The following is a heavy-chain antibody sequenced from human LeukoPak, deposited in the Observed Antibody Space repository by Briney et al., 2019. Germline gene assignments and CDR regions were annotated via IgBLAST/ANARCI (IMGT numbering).Heavy chain of an antibody. V-gene: IGHV4-59*01. CDR3: ARVGSGYYFDY. Sequence: PSETLPLTCTVSGVSMSNYYWSWIRQPPGKGLEWIGYIYYSGSPNYNPSLKSRVTISVDTSKNQFSLKLSSVTAADTAVYYCARVGSGYYFDYWGQGTLVTVSS. D-gene: IGHD3-3*01. CDR2: IYYSGSP. J-gene: IGHJ4*02. CDR1: GVSMSNYY.